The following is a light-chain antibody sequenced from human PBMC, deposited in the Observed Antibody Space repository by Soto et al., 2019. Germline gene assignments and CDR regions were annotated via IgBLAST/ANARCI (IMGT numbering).Light chain of an antibody. CDR1: SRDVGAYNY. CDR3: CSYAGSYIMV. Sequence: QSVLTQPRSVSGSPGQSVTISCTGTSRDVGAYNYVSWYQQHPGKAPKLIIFDVTKRPSGVPDRFSGSKSGNTASLTISGLQADDEAEYYCCSYAGSYIMVFGGGTQLTVL. CDR2: DVT. V-gene: IGLV2-11*01. J-gene: IGLJ2*01.